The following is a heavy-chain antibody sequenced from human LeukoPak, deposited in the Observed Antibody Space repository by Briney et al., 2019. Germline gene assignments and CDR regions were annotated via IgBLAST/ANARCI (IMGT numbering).Heavy chain of an antibody. CDR3: ARRLDY. CDR2: ISSSSGDV. J-gene: IGHJ4*02. V-gene: IGHV3-11*04. CDR1: GFTFSDYY. Sequence: PGGSLRLSCAASGFTFSDYYMSWIRETPGKGLEWLSYISSSSGDVFYADSVKGRFTISRDNARSSLYLQMNSLRVEDTAVYYCARRLDYWGQGTLVTVSS.